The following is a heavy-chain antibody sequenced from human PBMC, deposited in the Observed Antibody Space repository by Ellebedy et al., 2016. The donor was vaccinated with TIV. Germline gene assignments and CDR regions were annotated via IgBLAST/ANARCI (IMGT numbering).Heavy chain of an antibody. CDR3: AREPVTTYWYFDP. D-gene: IGHD1-1*01. Sequence: PGGSLRLSCEGSGFTFSSYSIHWLRQAPGKRLEWVAVISSGGDIQDYTDSVKGRFAMSRDNSKNTLYLQMDSLRPEDTAVYFCAREPVTTYWYFDPWGRGTLVTVSS. V-gene: IGHV3-30*09. J-gene: IGHJ2*01. CDR2: ISSGGDIQ. CDR1: GFTFSSYS.